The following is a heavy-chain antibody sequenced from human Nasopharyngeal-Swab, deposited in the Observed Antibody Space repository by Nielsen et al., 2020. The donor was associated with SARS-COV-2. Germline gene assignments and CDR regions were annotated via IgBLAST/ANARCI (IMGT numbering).Heavy chain of an antibody. CDR2: INTITGNP. V-gene: IGHV7-4-1*02. J-gene: IGHJ6*02. D-gene: IGHD1-26*01. Sequence: ASVKVSCKASGYTFTSYAMNWVRQAPGQGLEWMGWINTITGNPTYAQGFTGRFVFSLDTSVSTAYLQISSLKAEDTAVYYCARPGWEPYTYYYYGMDVWGQGTTGTVSS. CDR3: ARPGWEPYTYYYYGMDV. CDR1: GYTFTSYA.